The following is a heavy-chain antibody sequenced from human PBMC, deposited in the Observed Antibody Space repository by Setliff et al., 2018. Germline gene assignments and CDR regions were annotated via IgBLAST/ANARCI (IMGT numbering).Heavy chain of an antibody. Sequence: SETLSLTCTVSNDSIDRGGYYWSWIRQPAGKGLEWIGRTYITGGPNFNPSLQSRASMSVDTSRNQFSLKLTSVTAADTAVYFCARDPGFHSGTWCLGDWGQGTQVTVSS. V-gene: IGHV4-61*02. CDR2: TYITGGP. J-gene: IGHJ4*02. CDR1: NDSIDRGGYY. CDR3: ARDPGFHSGTWCLGD. D-gene: IGHD2-8*01.